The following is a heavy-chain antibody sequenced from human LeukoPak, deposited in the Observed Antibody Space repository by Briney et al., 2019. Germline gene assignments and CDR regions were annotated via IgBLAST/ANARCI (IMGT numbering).Heavy chain of an antibody. Sequence: SETLSLTCTVSGGSVSSSSYYWGWIRQPPGKGLEWIGSIYYSGSTYYNPSLKSRVTISVDTSKNQFSLKLSSVTAADTAVYYCARGVPAAIATSWGQGTLVTVSS. J-gene: IGHJ5*02. D-gene: IGHD2-2*01. V-gene: IGHV4-39*01. CDR1: GGSVSSSSYY. CDR3: ARGVPAAIATS. CDR2: IYYSGST.